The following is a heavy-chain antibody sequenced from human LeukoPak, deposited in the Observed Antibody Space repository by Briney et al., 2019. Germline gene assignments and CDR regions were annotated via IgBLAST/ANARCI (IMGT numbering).Heavy chain of an antibody. CDR3: AKDRLGAMMYFDF. CDR1: GFTFSSYA. CDR2: ISGSGAST. D-gene: IGHD1-26*01. Sequence: AGGSLRLSCAASGFTFSSYAMIWVRQAPGKGLEWVSGISGSGASTYYADSLKGRFTISRDNSKNTLYLQINNLRAEDTAVYYCAKDRLGAMMYFDFWGQGTLVTVSS. V-gene: IGHV3-23*01. J-gene: IGHJ4*02.